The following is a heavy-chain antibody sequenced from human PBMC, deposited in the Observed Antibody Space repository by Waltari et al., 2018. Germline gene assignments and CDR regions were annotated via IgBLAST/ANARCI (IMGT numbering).Heavy chain of an antibody. J-gene: IGHJ4*02. CDR3: VRDHGCSGGSCYYGSVY. V-gene: IGHV4-59*01. Sequence: QVQLQESGPGLVKPSETLSLTCTVSGGSISSYYWSWIRQPPGKGLEWIGYIYYSGSTNYNPSLKSRVTISVDTSKNQFSLKLSSVTAADTAVYYCVRDHGCSGGSCYYGSVYWGQGTLVTVSS. CDR1: GGSISSYY. CDR2: IYYSGST. D-gene: IGHD2-15*01.